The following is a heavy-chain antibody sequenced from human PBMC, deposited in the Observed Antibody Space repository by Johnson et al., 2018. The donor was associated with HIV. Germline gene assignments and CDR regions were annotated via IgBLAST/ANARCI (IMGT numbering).Heavy chain of an antibody. V-gene: IGHV3-30*14. CDR2: ISYDGSNK. CDR3: VRDVGPLDI. Sequence: QVQLVESGGGVVQPGRSLRLSCAASGFTFSSYAMHWVRQAPGKGLEWVAVISYDGSNKYYADSVKGRFTISRENAKNSLYLQMNNLRAGDTAVYYCVRDVGPLDIWGQGTLVTVS. CDR1: GFTFSSYA. J-gene: IGHJ3*02.